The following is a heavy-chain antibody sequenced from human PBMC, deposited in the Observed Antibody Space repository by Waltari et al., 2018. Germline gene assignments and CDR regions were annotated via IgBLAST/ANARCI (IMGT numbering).Heavy chain of an antibody. D-gene: IGHD2-2*01. CDR3: ASSSTSIPLLPDDAFDI. V-gene: IGHV1-69*01. Sequence: QVQLVQSGAEVKKPGSSVKVSCKASGGTFSSYAISWVRQAPGQGLVWMGGRLPIFGTRNDARKVQGRVTITADESTSTAYMELSSLRSEDTAVYYCASSSTSIPLLPDDAFDIWGQGTMVTVSS. CDR1: GGTFSSYA. J-gene: IGHJ3*02. CDR2: RLPIFGTR.